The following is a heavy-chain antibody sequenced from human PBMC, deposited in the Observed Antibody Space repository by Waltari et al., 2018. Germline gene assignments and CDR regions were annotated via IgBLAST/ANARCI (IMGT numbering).Heavy chain of an antibody. CDR2: IYPSGET. D-gene: IGHD5-18*01. Sequence: QVQLQESGPGLVKPSETLSLTCTVSGYSISSGYYWGWIRQPPGTGLEWIGSIYPSGETSYNPSLKVRLPISVDPSKNQFSLKLSSVTAADTAVYYCARFSPPPAMVPSVFDYWGQGTLVTVSS. CDR1: GYSISSGYY. J-gene: IGHJ4*02. CDR3: ARFSPPPAMVPSVFDY. V-gene: IGHV4-38-2*02.